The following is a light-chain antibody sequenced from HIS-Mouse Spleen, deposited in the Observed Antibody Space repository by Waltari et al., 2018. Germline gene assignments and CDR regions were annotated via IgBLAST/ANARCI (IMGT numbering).Light chain of an antibody. V-gene: IGKV3-11*01. CDR1: QSVSSD. CDR2: DAS. CDR3: QQRSNWLT. J-gene: IGKJ4*01. Sequence: EIVLTQSPATRSLSPGDRDTLSCRASQSVSSDLAWYQQKPGQAPRLLIYDASNRATGIPARFSGSGSGTDFTLTISSLEPEDFAVYYCQQRSNWLTFGGGTKVEIK.